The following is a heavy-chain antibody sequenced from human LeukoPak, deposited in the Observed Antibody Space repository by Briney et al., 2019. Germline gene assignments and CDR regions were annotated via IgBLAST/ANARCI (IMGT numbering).Heavy chain of an antibody. Sequence: GGSLRLSCAASGFTFDTYGMTWVRQAPGKGLEWVSGIRGSDGRTYFADSVKGRFTISKDNSKYTLYLQMNSLRAEDTAVYYCAKGGWLDCWGRGTLGTVSS. CDR3: AKGGWLDC. CDR1: GFTFDTYG. J-gene: IGHJ4*02. CDR2: IRGSDGRT. V-gene: IGHV3-23*01.